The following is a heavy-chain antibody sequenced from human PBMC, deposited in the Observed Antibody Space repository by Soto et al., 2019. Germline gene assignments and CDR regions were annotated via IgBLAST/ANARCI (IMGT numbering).Heavy chain of an antibody. Sequence: QAQLVESGGGVVQPGWSLRLSCAASGFAFGSHAIHWVRQAPGKGLEWVAAITHDGSNDFYAGSVKGRFTISRDNTRNTSHLQIHSLGVEDTAVYHCARVSGSYWEAWFDPWGQGTQVTVST. CDR2: ITHDGSND. V-gene: IGHV3-30*14. J-gene: IGHJ5*02. CDR1: GFAFGSHA. D-gene: IGHD1-26*01. CDR3: ARVSGSYWEAWFDP.